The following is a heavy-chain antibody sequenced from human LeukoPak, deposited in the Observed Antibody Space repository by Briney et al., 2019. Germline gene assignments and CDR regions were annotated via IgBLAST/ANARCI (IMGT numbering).Heavy chain of an antibody. Sequence: GGSLRLSCAASGFTFSSYSMNWVRHAPGKGLEWFSYISGGSTTIYYADSVQGRFTISRDNARDSLSLQMNRLRDEDTAVYYCARDTNSSCSDGRCYSDYWGKGNLVSVSS. D-gene: IGHD2-15*01. CDR1: GFTFSSYS. J-gene: IGHJ4*02. V-gene: IGHV3-48*02. CDR2: ISGGSTTI. CDR3: ARDTNSSCSDGRCYSDY.